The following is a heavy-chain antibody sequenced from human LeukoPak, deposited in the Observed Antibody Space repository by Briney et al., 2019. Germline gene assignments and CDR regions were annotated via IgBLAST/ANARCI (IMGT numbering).Heavy chain of an antibody. J-gene: IGHJ4*02. Sequence: PSETLSLTCAVYGGSFSGYYWSWIRQPPGKGLEWIGEINHSGSTNYNPSLKSRVTISVDTSKNQFSLKLSSVTAADTAVYYCARADSPSLWFGELFYWGQGTLVTVSS. V-gene: IGHV4-34*01. D-gene: IGHD3-10*01. CDR1: GGSFSGYY. CDR2: INHSGST. CDR3: ARADSPSLWFGELFY.